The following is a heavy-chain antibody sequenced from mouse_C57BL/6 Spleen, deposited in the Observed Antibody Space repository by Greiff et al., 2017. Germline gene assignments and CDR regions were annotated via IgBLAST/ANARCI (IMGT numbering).Heavy chain of an antibody. CDR3: ARPYDYPYYFDY. J-gene: IGHJ2*01. Sequence: QVQLQQSGPELVKPGASVKISCKASGYSFTSYYIPWVKQRPGQGLEWIGWIYPGSGNTKYNEKFKGKATLTADTSSSTAYMQLSSLTSEDSAVYCGARPYDYPYYFDYWGQGTTLTVSS. V-gene: IGHV1-66*01. D-gene: IGHD2-4*01. CDR1: GYSFTSYY. CDR2: IYPGSGNT.